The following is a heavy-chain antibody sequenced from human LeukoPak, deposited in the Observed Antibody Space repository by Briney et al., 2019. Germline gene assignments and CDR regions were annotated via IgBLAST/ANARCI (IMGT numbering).Heavy chain of an antibody. D-gene: IGHD6-19*01. Sequence: GGSLRLSCTVSGFTVSSNYMSWVRQAPGKGLEWVSVIYSGGYTYYADSVKGRFIISRDYSKNTLYLQMNSLRAEDTAVYYCATSIAVAGTLDYWGQGTLVTDSS. J-gene: IGHJ4*02. CDR2: IYSGGYT. CDR3: ATSIAVAGTLDY. V-gene: IGHV3-53*01. CDR1: GFTVSSNY.